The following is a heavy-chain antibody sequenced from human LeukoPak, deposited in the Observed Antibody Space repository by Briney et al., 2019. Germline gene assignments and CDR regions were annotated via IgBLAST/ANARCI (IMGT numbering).Heavy chain of an antibody. J-gene: IGHJ3*02. CDR2: ISYDGSGDK. V-gene: IGHV3-30*04. D-gene: IGHD2-15*01. CDR1: GFTFSSFA. CDR3: AKWGYSFDALDI. Sequence: PGGSLRLSCGGSGFTFSSFAMHWVRQAPGKGLEWLAVISYDGSGDKHYADSVRGRFTISRDNSKNTVFLQMNSLRAEDTAVYYCAKWGYSFDALDIWGHGTMVTVSS.